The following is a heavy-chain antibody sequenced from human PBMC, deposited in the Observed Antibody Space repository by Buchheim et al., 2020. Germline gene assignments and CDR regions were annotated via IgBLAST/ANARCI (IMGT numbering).Heavy chain of an antibody. J-gene: IGHJ4*02. Sequence: QIPLKESGPTLVKPTQTLTLTCTFSGFSLSTTGEGVGWIRQPPGKALEWLALIFWDGDKCYSPSLQNRLTITRDTSKNQVVLTMTDMDPVDSATYYCAHRAGFAGGRSQREFWGQGTL. V-gene: IGHV2-5*02. CDR3: AHRAGFAGGRSQREF. CDR2: IFWDGDK. D-gene: IGHD1-1*01. CDR1: GFSLSTTGEG.